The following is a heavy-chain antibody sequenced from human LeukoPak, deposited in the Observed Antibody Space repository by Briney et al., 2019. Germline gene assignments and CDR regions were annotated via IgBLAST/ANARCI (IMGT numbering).Heavy chain of an antibody. CDR1: GFTFSSYG. CDR3: AKDQRGIVVVPASPTPYNLFDP. CDR2: IRYDGSNK. D-gene: IGHD2-2*01. Sequence: AGGSLRLSCAASGFTFSSYGMHWVRQAPGMGLEWVAFIRYDGSNKYYADSVKGRFTSSRDNSKNTLYLQMHSLRAEDTAVFCGAKDQRGIVVVPASPTPYNLFDPWGQETLVTVSS. J-gene: IGHJ5*02. V-gene: IGHV3-30*02.